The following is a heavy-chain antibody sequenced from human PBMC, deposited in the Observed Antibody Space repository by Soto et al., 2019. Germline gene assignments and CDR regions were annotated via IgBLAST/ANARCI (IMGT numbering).Heavy chain of an antibody. D-gene: IGHD5-18*01. J-gene: IGHJ6*02. CDR3: AKDGYSYRFSFEGGMDV. V-gene: IGHV3-30*18. CDR2: ISYDGSNK. CDR1: GFTFSSYG. Sequence: QVQLVESGGGVVQPGRSLRLSCAASGFTFSSYGMHWVRQAPGKGLEWVAVISYDGSNKYYADSVKGRFTISRDNSKNTLYLQMNSLRAEDTAVYYCAKDGYSYRFSFEGGMDVWGQGTTVTVSS.